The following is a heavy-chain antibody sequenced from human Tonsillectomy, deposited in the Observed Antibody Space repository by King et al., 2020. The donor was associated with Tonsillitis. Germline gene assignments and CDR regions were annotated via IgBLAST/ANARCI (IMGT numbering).Heavy chain of an antibody. CDR3: TRDYPSSGDLFDY. CDR1: GFTFGDYA. Sequence: VQLVESGGDLVQPGRSLRLSCTASGFTFGDYAMSWVRQAPGKGLEWVGVIRSKAYGGTTEYVASVKGRFTISRDDSKSIAYLQMNSLKTEDTAVYYFTRDYPSSGDLFDYWGQGTLVTVSS. D-gene: IGHD6-25*01. V-gene: IGHV3-49*04. CDR2: IRSKAYGGTT. J-gene: IGHJ4*02.